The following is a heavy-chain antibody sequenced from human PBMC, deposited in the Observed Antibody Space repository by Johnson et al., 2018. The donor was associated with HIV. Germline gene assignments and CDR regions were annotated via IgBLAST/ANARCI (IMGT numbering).Heavy chain of an antibody. CDR2: IGTAGDT. CDR1: GFTFSSYD. J-gene: IGHJ3*02. V-gene: IGHV3-13*01. D-gene: IGHD7-27*01. CDR3: ARDLLGMDDAFDI. Sequence: VQLVESGGGLVQPGGSLRLSCAASGFTFSSYDMHWVRQATGKGLEWVSAIGTAGDTYYPGSVKGRFTISRDNAKNSLYLQMNSLRAEDTAVYYCARDLLGMDDAFDIWGQGTMVTVSS.